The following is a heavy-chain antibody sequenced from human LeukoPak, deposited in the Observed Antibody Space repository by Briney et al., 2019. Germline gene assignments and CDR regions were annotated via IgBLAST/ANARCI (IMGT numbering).Heavy chain of an antibody. CDR3: ARHVRDGYNFNWCDP. Sequence: SETLSLTCTVSGGSISSSSYYWGWVRQPPGKGLEWIGCIYYSGSTYYNPSLKSRLSISVDTSMNQFSLKLSSVTTADTAVYYCARHVRDGYNFNWCDPWGQGTLVTVSS. J-gene: IGHJ5*02. CDR2: IYYSGST. D-gene: IGHD5-24*01. CDR1: GGSISSSSYY. V-gene: IGHV4-39*01.